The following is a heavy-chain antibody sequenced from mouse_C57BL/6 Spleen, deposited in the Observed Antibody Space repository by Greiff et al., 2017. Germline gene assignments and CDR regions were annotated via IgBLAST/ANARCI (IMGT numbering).Heavy chain of an antibody. CDR2: IDPSDSYT. CDR1: GYTFTSYW. J-gene: IGHJ2*01. Sequence: QVQLQQPGAELVKPGASVKLSCKASGYTFTSYWMQWVKQRPGQGLEWIGEIDPSDSYTNYNQKFKGKATLTVDTSSSTAYMQLSSLTSEDSAVYYCARRGGYGDFDYWGQGTTLTVSS. V-gene: IGHV1-50*01. D-gene: IGHD1-1*02. CDR3: ARRGGYGDFDY.